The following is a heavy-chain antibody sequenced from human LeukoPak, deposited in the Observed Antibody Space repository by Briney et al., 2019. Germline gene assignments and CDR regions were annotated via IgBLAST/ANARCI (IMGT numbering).Heavy chain of an antibody. J-gene: IGHJ4*02. CDR2: IIPIFGTA. D-gene: IGHD6-6*01. CDR3: ARDRQGSSSAVPLDY. CDR1: GGTFSSYA. Sequence: SVKVSCKASGGTFSSYAISWVRQAPGQGLEWMGGIIPIFGTANYAQKLQGRVTMTTDTSTSTAYMELRSLRSDDTAVYYCARDRQGSSSAVPLDYWGQGTLVTVSS. V-gene: IGHV1-69*05.